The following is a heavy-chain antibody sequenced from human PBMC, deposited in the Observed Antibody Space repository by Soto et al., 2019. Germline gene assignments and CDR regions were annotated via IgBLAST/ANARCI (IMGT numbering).Heavy chain of an antibody. J-gene: IGHJ5*02. D-gene: IGHD2-2*01. CDR1: GDSVSSNSAA. CDR2: TYYRSKWYN. Sequence: PSQTLSLTCAISGDSVSSNSAAWNWIRQSPSRGLEWLGRTYYRSKWYNDYAVSVKSRITINPDTSKNQFSLQLNSVTPEDTAVYYCARAKLEVVSSWNWFDPWGREPWSPSPQ. CDR3: ARAKLEVVSSWNWFDP. V-gene: IGHV6-1*01.